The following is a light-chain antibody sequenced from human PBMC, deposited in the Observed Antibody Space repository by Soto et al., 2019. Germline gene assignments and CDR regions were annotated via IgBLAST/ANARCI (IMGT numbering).Light chain of an antibody. Sequence: DIQMTQSPCSLSASVGDRVTITCQASQDISNYLNWYQQKPGKAPKLLIYDASNLETGVPSRFSGSGSGTDFTFTISSLQPEDIATYYFQQYDNLPLTFGGGTKVEIK. V-gene: IGKV1-33*01. CDR2: DAS. CDR3: QQYDNLPLT. CDR1: QDISNY. J-gene: IGKJ4*01.